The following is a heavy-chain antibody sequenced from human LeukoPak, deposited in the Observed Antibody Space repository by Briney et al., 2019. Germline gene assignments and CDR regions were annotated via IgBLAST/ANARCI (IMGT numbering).Heavy chain of an antibody. CDR3: ARLRSTYSRKYNWFDP. CDR2: INHSGST. Sequence: SETLSLTCAVYGGSFSGYYWSWIRQPPGKGLEWIGEINHSGSTNYNPSLKSRVTISVDTSKNQFSLKLSSVTAADTAVYYCARLRSTYSRKYNWFDPWGQGTLVTVSS. J-gene: IGHJ5*02. CDR1: GGSFSGYY. D-gene: IGHD2-15*01. V-gene: IGHV4-34*01.